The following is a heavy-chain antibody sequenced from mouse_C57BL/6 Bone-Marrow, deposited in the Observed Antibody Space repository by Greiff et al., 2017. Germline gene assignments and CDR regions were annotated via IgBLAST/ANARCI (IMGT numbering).Heavy chain of an antibody. CDR2: ISSGGDYL. V-gene: IGHV5-9-1*02. J-gene: IGHJ2*01. CDR1: GFTFSSYA. D-gene: IGHD2-4*01. CDR3: TRNYYDYDVADYFDY. Sequence: EVHLVESGEGLVKPGGSLKLSCAASGFTFSSYAMSWVRQTPEKRLEWVAYISSGGDYLYYADTVKGRFTISRDNARNTLYLQMSSLKSVDTAMYYCTRNYYDYDVADYFDYWGQGTTLTVSS.